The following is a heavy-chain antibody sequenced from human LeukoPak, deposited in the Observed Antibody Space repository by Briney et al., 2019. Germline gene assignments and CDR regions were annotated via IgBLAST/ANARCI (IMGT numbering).Heavy chain of an antibody. CDR3: AVWYGGYGY. CDR1: GGSISSYY. CDR2: INHSGST. V-gene: IGHV4-34*01. D-gene: IGHD5-12*01. Sequence: SETLSLTCTVSGGSISSYYWSWIRQPPGKGLEWIGEINHSGSTNYNPSLKSRVTISVDTSKNQFSLKLSSVTAADTAVYYCAVWYGGYGYWGQGTLVTVSS. J-gene: IGHJ4*02.